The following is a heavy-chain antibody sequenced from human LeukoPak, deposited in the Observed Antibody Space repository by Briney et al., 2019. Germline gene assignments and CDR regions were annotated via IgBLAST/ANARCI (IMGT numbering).Heavy chain of an antibody. D-gene: IGHD5-12*01. CDR3: AREPPRATKGDWFDP. J-gene: IGHJ5*02. Sequence: GRSLRLSCAASGFTFSDYYMSWIRRAPGRGLEWVSYISSSGSTIYYADSVKGRFTISRDNAKNSLYLQMNSLRAEDTAVYYCAREPPRATKGDWFDPWGQGTLVTVSS. CDR2: ISSSGSTI. CDR1: GFTFSDYY. V-gene: IGHV3-11*04.